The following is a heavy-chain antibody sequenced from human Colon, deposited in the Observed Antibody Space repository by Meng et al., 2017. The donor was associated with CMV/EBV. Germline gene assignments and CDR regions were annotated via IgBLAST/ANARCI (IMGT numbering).Heavy chain of an antibody. J-gene: IGHJ6*02. D-gene: IGHD1-14*01. Sequence: SETLSLTCTASDGSIRNSSYYWGWIRQPPGKGLEWIGSIYYSGTTYYNPSLKSRVTISVDTSKNQFSLKLTSVTAADTALYYCAREQIAPRKNGMDVWGQGTTVTVSS. CDR1: DGSIRNSSYY. V-gene: IGHV4-39*07. CDR2: IYYSGTT. CDR3: AREQIAPRKNGMDV.